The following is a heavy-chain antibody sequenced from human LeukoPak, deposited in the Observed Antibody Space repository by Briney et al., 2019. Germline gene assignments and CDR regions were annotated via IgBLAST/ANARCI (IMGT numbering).Heavy chain of an antibody. CDR2: ISGSGGST. V-gene: IGHV3-23*01. CDR1: GFTFSSYA. CDR3: ARERCSSTNCYAGGDY. Sequence: SGGSLRLSCAASGFTFSSYAMSWVRQAPGKGLEWVSGISGSGGSTYYADSVKGRFTISRDNSKNTLYLQMNSLRAEDTAVYYCARERCSSTNCYAGGDYWGQGTLVTVSS. D-gene: IGHD2-2*01. J-gene: IGHJ4*02.